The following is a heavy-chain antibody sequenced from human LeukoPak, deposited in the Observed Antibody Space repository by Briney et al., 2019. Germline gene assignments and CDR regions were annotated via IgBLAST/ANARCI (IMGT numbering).Heavy chain of an antibody. CDR3: ARDSDCSSTSCYAPEYFQH. CDR2: ISYDGSNK. D-gene: IGHD2-2*01. J-gene: IGHJ1*01. Sequence: PGGSLRLSCAASGFTFNTYAMSWVRQAPGKGLEWVAVISYDGSNKYYADSVEGRFTISRDNSKNTLYLQMNSLRAEDTAVYYCARDSDCSSTSCYAPEYFQHWGQGTLVTVSS. V-gene: IGHV3-30-3*01. CDR1: GFTFNTYA.